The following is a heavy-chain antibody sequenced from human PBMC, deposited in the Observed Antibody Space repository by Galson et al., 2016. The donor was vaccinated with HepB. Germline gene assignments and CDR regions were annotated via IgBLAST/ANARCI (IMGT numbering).Heavy chain of an antibody. V-gene: IGHV4-59*01. CDR2: VYHSGST. CDR1: GGSISSYY. CDR3: ARFWGYISSWYKWWFDP. D-gene: IGHD6-13*01. Sequence: SETLSLTCTVSGGSISSYYWTWIRQAPGKGLEWIGYVYHSGSTHYNPSLKSRVTISMDTSKNQFSLRLNSVTAADTATYYCARFWGYISSWYKWWFDPWGQGTLVSVSS. J-gene: IGHJ5*02.